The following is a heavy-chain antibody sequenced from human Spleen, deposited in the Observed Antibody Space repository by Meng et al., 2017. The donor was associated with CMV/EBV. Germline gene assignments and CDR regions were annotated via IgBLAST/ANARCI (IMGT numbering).Heavy chain of an antibody. J-gene: IGHJ4*02. D-gene: IGHD3-3*01. CDR1: GGTFSSYA. CDR2: IIPIFGTA. Sequence: NGFCKASGGTFSSYALGWVRQASGQGLEWIGGIIPIFGTANVAQKCQGRVTIPTDESTSTAYMERSSLRSRLRYGCWEWLCEFFQFRGQGSLVTVSS. CDR3: WLCEFFQF. V-gene: IGHV1-69*05.